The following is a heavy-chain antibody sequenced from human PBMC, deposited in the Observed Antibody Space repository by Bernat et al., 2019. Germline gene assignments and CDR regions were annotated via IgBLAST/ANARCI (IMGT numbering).Heavy chain of an antibody. CDR3: ARDVRIRGNYRVVNDAFDV. Sequence: VQLVESGGGLVQPGGSLRLSCAASGFTFSSYAMHWVRQAPGKGLEWVAVIWYDGSNKYYADSVKGRFTISRDNSKNTLYLQMNSLRAEDTAVYDCARDVRIRGNYRVVNDAFDVWGQGTMVTVSS. CDR2: IWYDGSNK. V-gene: IGHV3-30*07. D-gene: IGHD3-16*02. CDR1: GFTFSSYA. J-gene: IGHJ3*01.